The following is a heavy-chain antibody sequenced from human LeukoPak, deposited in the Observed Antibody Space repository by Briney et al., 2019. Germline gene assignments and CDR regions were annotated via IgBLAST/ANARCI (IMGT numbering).Heavy chain of an antibody. Sequence: ASVKVSCKASGYTFTSYYMHWVRQAPGQGLEGMGIINPSGGSTSYAQKFQGRVTMTRDTSTSTVYMELSSLRSEDTAVYYCARVHSGGTADYWGQGTLVTVSS. CDR1: GYTFTSYY. D-gene: IGHD3-16*01. CDR2: INPSGGST. CDR3: ARVHSGGTADY. J-gene: IGHJ4*02. V-gene: IGHV1-46*01.